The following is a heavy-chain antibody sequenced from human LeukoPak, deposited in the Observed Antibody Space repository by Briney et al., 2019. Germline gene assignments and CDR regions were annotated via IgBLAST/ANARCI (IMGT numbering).Heavy chain of an antibody. CDR2: ISAYNGNT. V-gene: IGHV1-18*01. J-gene: IGHJ4*02. CDR3: ASSWYYYDSSGYPSDY. D-gene: IGHD3-22*01. Sequence: ASVKVSCTASGYTFTSYGISWVRQAPGQGLEWMGWISAYNGNTNYAQKLQGRVTMTTDTSTSTAYMELRSLRSDDTAVYYCASSWYYYDSSGYPSDYWGQGTLVTVSS. CDR1: GYTFTSYG.